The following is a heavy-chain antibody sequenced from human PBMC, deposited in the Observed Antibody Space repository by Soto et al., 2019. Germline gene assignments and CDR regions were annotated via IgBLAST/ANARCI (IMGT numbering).Heavy chain of an antibody. Sequence: GGSLRLSCAASGFTFSSYSMNWVRQAPGKGLEWVSSISSSSSYIYYADSVKGRFTISRDNAKNSLYLQMNSLRAEDTAVYYCASFPMRPARMYYDRSWHRFDYWGQGTLVTVSS. CDR3: ASFPMRPARMYYDRSWHRFDY. J-gene: IGHJ4*02. D-gene: IGHD3-22*01. CDR1: GFTFSSYS. V-gene: IGHV3-21*01. CDR2: ISSSSSYI.